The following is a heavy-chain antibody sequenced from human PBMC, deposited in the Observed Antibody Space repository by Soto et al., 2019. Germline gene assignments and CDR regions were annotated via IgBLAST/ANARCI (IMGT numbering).Heavy chain of an antibody. CDR2: IIPVFDKA. D-gene: IGHD2-2*01. Sequence: QVQLVQSGAEVKKAGSSVKVSCKASGGTFSSYFINWVRQAPGQGLVWVGGIIPVFDKAYYAEKFQGRVTITADESTTTAYMELSSLRSNDTAVYYCARETPSTTAAYFYYGLDVWGQGTTVTVSS. CDR3: ARETPSTTAAYFYYGLDV. J-gene: IGHJ6*02. V-gene: IGHV1-69*01. CDR1: GGTFSSYF.